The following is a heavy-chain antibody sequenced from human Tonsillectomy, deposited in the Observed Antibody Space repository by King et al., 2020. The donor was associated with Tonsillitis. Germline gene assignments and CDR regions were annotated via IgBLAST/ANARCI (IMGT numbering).Heavy chain of an antibody. J-gene: IGHJ4*02. Sequence: QLQESGPGLVKPSETLSLTCTVSGGSISCSRFYWGWIRQPPGKGLGWIGYIYYSGVTYYNLSLKSRVTISVDTANNQFSLTLSSVTAADTAVYYCASLHYYDSSGYGYYFDYWGQGTLVTVSS. CDR3: ASLHYYDSSGYGYYFDY. CDR2: IYYSGVT. D-gene: IGHD3-22*01. CDR1: GGSISCSRFY. V-gene: IGHV4-39*01.